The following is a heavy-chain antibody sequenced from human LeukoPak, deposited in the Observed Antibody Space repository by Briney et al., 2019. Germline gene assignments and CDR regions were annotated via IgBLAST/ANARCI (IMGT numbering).Heavy chain of an antibody. CDR1: GFTFSSYA. V-gene: IGHV3-30*04. D-gene: IGHD2-2*01. CDR3: ARVGGYCSSTSCYREVDY. CDR2: ISSDGSNK. J-gene: IGHJ4*02. Sequence: GGSLRLSCGASGFTFSSYAMHRIRQAPGKGLEWVAVISSDGSNKYYADSVKGRFTISRDDSRDTLYLQMTSLGTEDTAMYYCARVGGYCSSTSCYREVDYWGQGTLVTVSS.